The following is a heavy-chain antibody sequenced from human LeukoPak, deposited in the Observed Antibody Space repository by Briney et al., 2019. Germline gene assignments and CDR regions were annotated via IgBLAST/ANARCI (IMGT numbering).Heavy chain of an antibody. D-gene: IGHD6-19*01. V-gene: IGHV4-39*02. CDR1: GGSISSSSYY. CDR3: ARDNVAVAGGGWFDP. Sequence: SETLSLTCTVSGGSISSSSYYWGWIRQPPGKGLEWIGSIYYSGSTYYNPSLKSRVTISVDTSKNQFSLKLSSVTAADTAVYYCARDNVAVAGGGWFDPWGQGTLVTVSS. CDR2: IYYSGST. J-gene: IGHJ5*02.